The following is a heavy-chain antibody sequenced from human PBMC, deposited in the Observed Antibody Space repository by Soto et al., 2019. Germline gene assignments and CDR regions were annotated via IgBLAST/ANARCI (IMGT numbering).Heavy chain of an antibody. J-gene: IGHJ5*02. Sequence: GSSVKVSCKASGYTFTSYVISWVRQAPGQGLEWMGWISAYNGNTNYAQKLQGRVTMTTDTSTSTAYMELRSLRSDDTAVYYCARDGANCGGDCYPNWFDPWGQGTLVTVSS. D-gene: IGHD2-21*02. CDR1: GYTFTSYV. CDR2: ISAYNGNT. CDR3: ARDGANCGGDCYPNWFDP. V-gene: IGHV1-18*01.